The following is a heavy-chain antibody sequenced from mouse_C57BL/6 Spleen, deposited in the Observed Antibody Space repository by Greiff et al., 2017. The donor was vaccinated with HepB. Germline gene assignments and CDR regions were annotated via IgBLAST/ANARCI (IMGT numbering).Heavy chain of an antibody. CDR3: ASLYDYPYYDARDY. CDR1: GFNIKNTY. D-gene: IGHD2-4*01. CDR2: IDPANGNT. J-gene: IGHJ4*01. Sequence: EVQLQQSVAELVRPGASVKLSCTASGFNIKNTYMHWVKQRPEQGLEWIGRIDPANGNTKYAPKFQGKATITADTSSNTAYLQLSSLTSEEPAIYYCASLYDYPYYDARDYWGQGTSVTVSS. V-gene: IGHV14-3*01.